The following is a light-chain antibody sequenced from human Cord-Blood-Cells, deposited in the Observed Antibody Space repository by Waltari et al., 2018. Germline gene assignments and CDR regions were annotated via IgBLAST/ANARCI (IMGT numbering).Light chain of an antibody. Sequence: DIQMTQSPSSLSASVGVSVTITCRASQSISSYLNWYQQKPGKAPKLLIYAASSLQSGVPSRFSGSGSGTDFTLTISSLQPEDFATYYCQQSYSTPWTCGQGTRVEIK. V-gene: IGKV1-39*01. CDR1: QSISSY. J-gene: IGKJ1*01. CDR2: AAS. CDR3: QQSYSTPWT.